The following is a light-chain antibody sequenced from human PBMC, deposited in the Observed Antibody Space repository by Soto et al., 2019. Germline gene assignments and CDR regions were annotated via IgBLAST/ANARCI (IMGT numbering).Light chain of an antibody. CDR2: KSS. Sequence: DIQMTQAPSTLSASEGDRVTISCRASQSVSIWLAWYQQKPGRAPKLLIYKSSILESGVPSRFSGSGSGTEFTLTISSLQPDDFATYYCQQFNTSPWTSGQGTKVDI. J-gene: IGKJ1*01. CDR3: QQFNTSPWT. V-gene: IGKV1-5*03. CDR1: QSVSIW.